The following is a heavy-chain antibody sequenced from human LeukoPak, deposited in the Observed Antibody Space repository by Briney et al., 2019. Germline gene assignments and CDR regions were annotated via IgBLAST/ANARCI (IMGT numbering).Heavy chain of an antibody. Sequence: GGSLRLSCVASGLSVRGSYMSWVRQAPGKGLEWVSVIYSGDRTYYADSVKGRFTISRDISKNILYLQMNNLRADDTAMYYRTRDLTGTTWSENDYWGQGTLVTVSS. V-gene: IGHV3-53*01. CDR2: IYSGDRT. CDR1: GLSVRGSY. J-gene: IGHJ4*02. CDR3: TRDLTGTTWSENDY. D-gene: IGHD6-13*01.